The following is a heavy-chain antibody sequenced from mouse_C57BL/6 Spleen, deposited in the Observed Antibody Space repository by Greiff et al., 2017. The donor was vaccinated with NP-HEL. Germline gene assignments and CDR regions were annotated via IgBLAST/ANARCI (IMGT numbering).Heavy chain of an antibody. J-gene: IGHJ1*03. CDR3: ARHCYGSSDGYFDV. D-gene: IGHD1-1*01. CDR1: GFTFSDYG. V-gene: IGHV5-15*01. CDR2: ISNLAYSI. Sequence: DVMLVESGGGLVQPGGSLKLSCAASGFTFSDYGMAWVRQAPRKGPEWVAFISNLAYSIYYADNVTGRFTLSRENAKNTLYLEMSSLRSEDTAMYYCARHCYGSSDGYFDVWGTGTTVTVSS.